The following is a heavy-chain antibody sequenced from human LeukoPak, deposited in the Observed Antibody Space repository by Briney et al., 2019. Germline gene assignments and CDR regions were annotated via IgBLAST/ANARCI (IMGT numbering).Heavy chain of an antibody. D-gene: IGHD4-11*01. V-gene: IGHV1-18*01. Sequence: ASVKVSCKASGYSFTSFEVNWERQAPGQGLEWMGWISAYNGHTKFAQKFQGRVTMTTDTSTTTAYLELRSLRSDDTAVYYCASGLQWPGFDYWGQGTPVTVSS. J-gene: IGHJ4*02. CDR3: ASGLQWPGFDY. CDR1: GYSFTSFE. CDR2: ISAYNGHT.